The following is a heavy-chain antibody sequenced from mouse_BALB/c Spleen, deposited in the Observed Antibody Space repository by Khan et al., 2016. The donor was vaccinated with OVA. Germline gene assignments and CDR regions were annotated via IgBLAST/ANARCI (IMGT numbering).Heavy chain of an antibody. CDR3: AREEALYHFDH. V-gene: IGHV1S132*01. Sequence: VQLQQSGAELVRPGASVKLSCKTSGYIFTSYWIHWVKQRSGQGLEWIARIYPGTHNTYYNEKFKDKATLTADKSSSTAYMQLSSLKSEDSDVYVCAREEALYHFDHWGQGTTLTVSS. CDR1: GYIFTSYW. D-gene: IGHD3-2*02. CDR2: IYPGTHNT. J-gene: IGHJ2*01.